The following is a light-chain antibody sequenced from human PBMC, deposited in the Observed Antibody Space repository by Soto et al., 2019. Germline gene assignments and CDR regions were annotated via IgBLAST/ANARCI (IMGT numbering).Light chain of an antibody. J-gene: IGLJ3*02. CDR3: SSYTSRSTWG. CDR2: EVS. Sequence: QSALTQPASVSGSPGQSITISCTGTSSDVGGYNYVSWYQQHPGKAPKLMIYEVSKRPAGVSNRFSGSKSGNTASLTISGLQAEDEADYYCSSYTSRSTWGFGGGTKLTVL. CDR1: SSDVGGYNY. V-gene: IGLV2-14*01.